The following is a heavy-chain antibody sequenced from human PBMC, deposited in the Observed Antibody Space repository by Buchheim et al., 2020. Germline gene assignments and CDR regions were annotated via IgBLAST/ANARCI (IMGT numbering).Heavy chain of an antibody. Sequence: EVQLVESGGGLVQPGGSLRLSCAASGFTFSSYEMNWVRQAPGKGLEWVSYISSSGSTIYYADSVKGRFTISRDNAKNSLYLQMNSLRAEDTAVYYCARDLGYYYDSSGYYGGEGYWGQGTLGTVSS. J-gene: IGHJ4*02. CDR1: GFTFSSYE. CDR3: ARDLGYYYDSSGYYGGEGY. CDR2: ISSSGSTI. V-gene: IGHV3-48*03. D-gene: IGHD3-22*01.